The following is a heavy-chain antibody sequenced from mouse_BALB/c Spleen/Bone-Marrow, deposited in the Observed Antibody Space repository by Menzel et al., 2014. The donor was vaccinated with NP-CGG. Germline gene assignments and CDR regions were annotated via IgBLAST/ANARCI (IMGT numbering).Heavy chain of an antibody. Sequence: VQLQQSGAEFVKPGASVKLSCTASGFNIKDTYMHWVKQTPEKGLEWVGKIDPANGNTKYDPKFQGRATITADTPSNTALLQLSSLPCEDAAVYHCAPYYYGSSSFAYWGQGTLVAVSA. CDR3: APYYYGSSSFAY. J-gene: IGHJ3*01. CDR2: IDPANGNT. CDR1: GFNIKDTY. D-gene: IGHD1-1*01. V-gene: IGHV14-3*02.